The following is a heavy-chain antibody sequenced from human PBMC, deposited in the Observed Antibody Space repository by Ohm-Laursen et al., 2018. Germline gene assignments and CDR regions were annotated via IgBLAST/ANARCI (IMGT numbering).Heavy chain of an antibody. CDR1: GFTFSSYW. J-gene: IGHJ2*01. CDR3: AKIPGSGIYWYFDL. D-gene: IGHD6-19*01. V-gene: IGHV3-23*01. Sequence: SLRLSCTASGFTFSSYWMSWVRQAPGKGLEWVSAISGSGGSTYYTDSVKGRFTISRDNSKNTLYLRVSSLRAEDTAVYYCAKIPGSGIYWYFDLWGRGTLVTVSS. CDR2: ISGSGGST.